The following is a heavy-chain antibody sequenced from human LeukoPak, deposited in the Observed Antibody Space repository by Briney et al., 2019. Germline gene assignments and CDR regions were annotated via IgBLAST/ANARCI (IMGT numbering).Heavy chain of an antibody. D-gene: IGHD6-13*01. CDR2: IYYSGST. V-gene: IGHV4-39*07. Sequence: NPSETLSLTCTVSGGSISSSSYYWGWIRQPPGKGLEWIGSIYYSGSTYYNPSLKSRVTISVDTSKNQFSLKLSSVTAADTAVYYCARASDPAAATYWGQGTLVTVSS. J-gene: IGHJ4*02. CDR1: GGSISSSSYY. CDR3: ARASDPAAATY.